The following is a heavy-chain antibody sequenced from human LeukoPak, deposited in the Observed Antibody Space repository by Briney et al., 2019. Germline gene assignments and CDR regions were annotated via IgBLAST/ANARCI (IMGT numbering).Heavy chain of an antibody. V-gene: IGHV3-23*01. Sequence: PGGSLRLSCAASGFTFSSYSMNWVRQAPGKGLEWVSTISGIDTFYADSVKGRFTISRDNSKNTLYLQMISLRAEDTAVYYCTKDAPDSGGWLFFDSWGQGTLVTVSS. CDR3: TKDAPDSGGWLFFDS. CDR1: GFTFSSYS. CDR2: ISGIDT. D-gene: IGHD6-19*01. J-gene: IGHJ4*02.